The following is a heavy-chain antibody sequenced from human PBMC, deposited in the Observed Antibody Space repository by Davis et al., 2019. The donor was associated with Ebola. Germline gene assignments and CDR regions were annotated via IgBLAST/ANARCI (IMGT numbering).Heavy chain of an antibody. V-gene: IGHV3-23*01. CDR3: AKDQYCSSSSCNTFDY. J-gene: IGHJ4*02. CDR1: GFTFSSYS. Sequence: GGSLRLSCAASGFTFSSYSMNWVRQAPGRGLEWVSSISGGGAITYDADSVKGRFTISRDNSKNTLYLQMKNLRAEDTAVYYCAKDQYCSSSSCNTFDYWGQGTLVTVSS. D-gene: IGHD2-2*02. CDR2: ISGGGAIT.